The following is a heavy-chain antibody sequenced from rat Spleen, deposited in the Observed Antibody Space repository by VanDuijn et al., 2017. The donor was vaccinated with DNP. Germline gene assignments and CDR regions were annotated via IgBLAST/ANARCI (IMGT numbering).Heavy chain of an antibody. D-gene: IGHD1-1*01. CDR2: ITYEGSST. CDR3: TRHIYSGNWFAY. Sequence: EVQLVESGGGLVQPGRSLKLSCAAAGFTFSDHDMAWVRQAPAKGLEWVASITYEGSSTYYGDSVKGRFTMSRDNAKSSHYLQMNSLRSEDTATYYCTRHIYSGNWFAYWGQGTLVTVSS. V-gene: IGHV5-22*01. CDR1: GFTFSDHD. J-gene: IGHJ3*01.